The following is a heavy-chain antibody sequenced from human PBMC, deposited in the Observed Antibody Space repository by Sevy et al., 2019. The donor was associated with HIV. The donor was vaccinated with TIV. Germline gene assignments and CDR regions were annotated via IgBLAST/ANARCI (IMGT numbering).Heavy chain of an antibody. D-gene: IGHD4-17*01. V-gene: IGHV3-11*01. J-gene: IGHJ6*03. CDR3: ARVDYDDYTTWGTGYYYMDV. CDR1: GFAFSDYY. CDR2: ITSGGNSI. Sequence: GGFLRLSCAVSGFAFSDYYMTWIRQAPGKGLEWVSYITSGGNSINYTGTVKGRFTVSRDNTKNSLYLQMNSLRAEDTAVYYCARVDYDDYTTWGTGYYYMDVWGKGTMVTVSS.